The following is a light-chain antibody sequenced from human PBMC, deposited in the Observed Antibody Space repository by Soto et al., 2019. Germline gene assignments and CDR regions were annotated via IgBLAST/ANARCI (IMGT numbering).Light chain of an antibody. V-gene: IGKV3-15*01. J-gene: IGKJ4*01. CDR2: DAS. CDR3: QQYNNWPLT. Sequence: EIVMTQSPATLSVSPGERATLSCRASQNVNNNLAWYQQKPGQAPRLLIYDASTMATAIPARFSGSGSGTDFTLTISSLQSEDFAVYYCQQYNNWPLTFGGGTKVEIK. CDR1: QNVNNN.